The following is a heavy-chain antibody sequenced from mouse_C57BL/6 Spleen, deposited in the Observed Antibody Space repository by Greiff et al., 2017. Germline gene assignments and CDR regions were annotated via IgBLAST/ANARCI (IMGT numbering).Heavy chain of an antibody. Sequence: EVHLVQSGGGLVQPGGSLTLSCAASGFTFSDYYMYWVRQTPEKRLAWVAYTCNGGGSTYYPDTVKGRFTITRDKAKNTLYLQMSRLKSEDTAMYYCARREICWYFDVWGTGTTVTVSS. V-gene: IGHV5-12*01. CDR3: ARREICWYFDV. CDR2: TCNGGGST. J-gene: IGHJ1*03. CDR1: GFTFSDYY.